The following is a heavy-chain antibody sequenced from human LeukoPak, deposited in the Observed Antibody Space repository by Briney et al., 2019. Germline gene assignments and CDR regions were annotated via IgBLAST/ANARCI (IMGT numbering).Heavy chain of an antibody. D-gene: IGHD4-17*01. CDR3: AKITKATTPNY. CDR2: ITDSGRKT. V-gene: IGHV3-23*01. CDR1: GLTFSNYA. J-gene: IGHJ4*02. Sequence: GGSLRLSCAASGLTFSNYAMNWVRQASGRGLEWVSGITDSGRKTYYADSVKGRFSISRDNSKNTVYLQMSDLRAEDTAVYYCAKITKATTPNYWGQGTLVTVSS.